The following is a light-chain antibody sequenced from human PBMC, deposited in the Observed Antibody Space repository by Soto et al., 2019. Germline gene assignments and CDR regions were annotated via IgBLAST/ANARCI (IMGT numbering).Light chain of an antibody. V-gene: IGKV1-5*01. J-gene: IGKJ1*01. CDR2: DAS. CDR1: QSVSGW. CDR3: QQYETFSRT. Sequence: DIKMTQSPSTLSASVGDTVTVTCRAIQSVSGWLAWYQQKPGEAPKLLIYDASALPRGVQSRFSGSGSGTKFSLTLASLLPDDFATYYFQQYETFSRTFAPGTRVDVK.